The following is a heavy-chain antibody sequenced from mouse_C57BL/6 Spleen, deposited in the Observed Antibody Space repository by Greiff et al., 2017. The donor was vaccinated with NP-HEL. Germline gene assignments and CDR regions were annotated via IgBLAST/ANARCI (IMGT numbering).Heavy chain of an antibody. J-gene: IGHJ4*01. CDR3: ARDGTTVVALYYYAMDY. CDR2: ISDGGSYT. D-gene: IGHD1-1*01. CDR1: GFTFSSYA. Sequence: EVNLVESGGGLVKPGGSLKLSCAASGFTFSSYAMSWVRQTPEKRLEWVATISDGGSYTYYPDNVKGRFTISRDNAKNNLYLQMSHLKSEDTAMYYCARDGTTVVALYYYAMDYWGQGTSVTVSS. V-gene: IGHV5-4*01.